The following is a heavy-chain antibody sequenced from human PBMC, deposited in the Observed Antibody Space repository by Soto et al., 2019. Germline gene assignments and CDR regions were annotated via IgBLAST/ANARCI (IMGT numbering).Heavy chain of an antibody. D-gene: IGHD4-4*01. CDR1: GYTFTGYY. J-gene: IGHJ5*02. CDR2: INPNSGGT. V-gene: IGHV1-2*02. Sequence: QVQLVQSGAEVKKPGASVKVSCKASGYTFTGYYMHWVRQAPGQGLEWMGWINPNSGGTNYAQKFQGRVNMTREASISTAYMELSRLRSDDTAVYYCARETPYSEVLWWFDPWGQGTLVTVSS. CDR3: ARETPYSEVLWWFDP.